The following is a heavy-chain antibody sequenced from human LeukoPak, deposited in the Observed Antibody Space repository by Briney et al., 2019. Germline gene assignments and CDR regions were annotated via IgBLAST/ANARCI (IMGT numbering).Heavy chain of an antibody. V-gene: IGHV3-66*01. CDR1: GFTFSSYT. J-gene: IGHJ4*02. D-gene: IGHD5-18*01. CDR2: IHSGGST. CDR3: ARDPDSYGYDY. Sequence: PGGSLRLSCAASGFTFSSYTMNWVRQAPGKGLEWVSVIHSGGSTYYADSVKGRFTISRDNSKNTLYLQMNSLRAEDTGVYYCARDPDSYGYDYWGQGTLVTVSS.